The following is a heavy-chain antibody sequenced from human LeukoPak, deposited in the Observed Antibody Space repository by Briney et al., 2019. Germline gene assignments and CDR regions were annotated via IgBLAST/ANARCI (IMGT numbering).Heavy chain of an antibody. J-gene: IGHJ4*02. Sequence: PGGSLRLSCAASGFTFSDYYMSWIRQAPGKGLEWVSYISSSGSTIYYADSVRGRFTISRDNAKNSLYLQMNSLRAEDTAVYYCARAHFVVVLAAMGFDYWGQGTLVTVSS. CDR3: ARAHFVVVLAAMGFDY. D-gene: IGHD2-2*01. V-gene: IGHV3-11*04. CDR2: ISSSGSTI. CDR1: GFTFSDYY.